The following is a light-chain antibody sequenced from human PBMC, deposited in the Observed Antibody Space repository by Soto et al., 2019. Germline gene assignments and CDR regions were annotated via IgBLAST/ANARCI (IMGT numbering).Light chain of an antibody. CDR2: GAS. Sequence: EIVMTQSPATLSVSPGERATLSCRASQSVSSNLAWYQQKPGQAPRLLIYGASTRATGIPARFSGSGSGTEFTLTISSLQAEDVAVYYCQQYYTIPPTFGQGTKVELK. CDR3: QQYYTIPPT. V-gene: IGKV3-15*01. J-gene: IGKJ1*01. CDR1: QSVSSN.